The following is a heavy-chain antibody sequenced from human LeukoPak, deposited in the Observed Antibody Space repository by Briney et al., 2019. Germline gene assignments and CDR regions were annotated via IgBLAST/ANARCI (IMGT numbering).Heavy chain of an antibody. CDR3: AKGRDIVATIRGGMDV. D-gene: IGHD5-12*01. J-gene: IGHJ6*02. V-gene: IGHV3-9*01. CDR2: ISWNSGSI. Sequence: GGSLRLSCAASGFTFDDYAMHWVRQAPGKGLEWVGGISWNSGSICYADSVKGGFTISRDDAKNSLYLQMNSLRAEDTALYYCAKGRDIVATIRGGMDVWGQGTTVTVSS. CDR1: GFTFDDYA.